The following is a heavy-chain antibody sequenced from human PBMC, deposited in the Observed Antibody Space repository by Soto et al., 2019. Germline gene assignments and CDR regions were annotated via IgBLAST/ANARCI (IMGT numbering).Heavy chain of an antibody. J-gene: IGHJ4*02. D-gene: IGHD3-16*01. CDR1: GFTFSSYA. CDR3: AKQPEDYDYIWGSFSPDY. V-gene: IGHV3-23*01. Sequence: GGSLRLSCAASGFTFSSYAMSWVRQAPGKGLEWVSAISGSGGSTYYADSVKGRFTISRDNSKNTLYLQMNSLRAEDTAVYYCAKQPEDYDYIWGSFSPDYWGQGTLVTVSS. CDR2: ISGSGGST.